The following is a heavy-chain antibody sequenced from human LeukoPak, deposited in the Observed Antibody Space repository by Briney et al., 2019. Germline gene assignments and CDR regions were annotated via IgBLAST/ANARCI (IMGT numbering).Heavy chain of an antibody. V-gene: IGHV4-34*01. J-gene: IGHJ3*02. CDR2: INHSGST. CDR1: GGSFSGYY. Sequence: NPSETLSLTCAVYGGSFSGYYWSWIRQPPGKGLEWIGEINHSGSTNYNPSLKSRVTISVDTSKNQFSLKLSSVAAADTAVYYCAKDVRDAFDIWGQGTMVTVSS. CDR3: AKDVRDAFDI.